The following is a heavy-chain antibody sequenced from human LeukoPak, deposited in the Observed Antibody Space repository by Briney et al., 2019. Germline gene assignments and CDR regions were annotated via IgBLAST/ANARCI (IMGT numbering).Heavy chain of an antibody. J-gene: IGHJ3*02. CDR3: AKDNWDYGDYAPDAFDI. V-gene: IGHV3-30*02. Sequence: PGGSLRLSCAASGFTFSSYGMHWVRQAPGKGLEWVAFIRYDGSNKYYADSVKGRFTISRDNSKNTLYLQMNSLRAEDTAVYYCAKDNWDYGDYAPDAFDIWGQGTMVTVSS. CDR1: GFTFSSYG. CDR2: IRYDGSNK. D-gene: IGHD4-17*01.